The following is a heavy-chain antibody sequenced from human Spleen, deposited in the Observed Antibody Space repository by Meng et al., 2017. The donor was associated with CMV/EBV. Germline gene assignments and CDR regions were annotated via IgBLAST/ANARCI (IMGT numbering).Heavy chain of an antibody. Sequence: SLKISCAASGFTFDDYAMHWVRQAPGKGLEWVSGISWNSGRIGYADSVKGRFTISRDNAKNSLYLKMNSLRAEDTALYYCAKDTAKTNWAGMEVWGQGTTVTVSS. CDR2: ISWNSGRI. D-gene: IGHD1-1*01. CDR1: GFTFDDYA. CDR3: AKDTAKTNWAGMEV. J-gene: IGHJ6*02. V-gene: IGHV3-9*01.